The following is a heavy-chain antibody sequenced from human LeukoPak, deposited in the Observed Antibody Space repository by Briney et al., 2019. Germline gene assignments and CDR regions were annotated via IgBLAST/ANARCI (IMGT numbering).Heavy chain of an antibody. CDR2: ISSNGDRT. CDR3: ARMDDYTNYYFDY. J-gene: IGHJ4*02. V-gene: IGHV3-64*01. D-gene: IGHD4-11*01. CDR1: GFTFTRFA. Sequence: GGSLRLSCAASGFTFTRFAMYWVRQAPGKGLEFVSAISSNGDRTYYARSVKGRFTISRDNAKNTVDLQMGSLRPEDMGVYFCARMDDYTNYYFDYWGQGTMVTVSS.